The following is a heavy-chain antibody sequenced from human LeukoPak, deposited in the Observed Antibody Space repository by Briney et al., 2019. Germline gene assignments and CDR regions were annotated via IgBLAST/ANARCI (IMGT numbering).Heavy chain of an antibody. D-gene: IGHD3-3*01. CDR3: AETQSGNKFDY. J-gene: IGHJ4*02. V-gene: IGHV3-23*01. Sequence: PGGSLRLSCLASGFTFSDYDMSWVRLAPGKGPEWVSAITKSGGTTFYADSVKGRFTISRDNSKSTLFLQMNSLRADDTAVYYCAETQSGNKFDYWGQGTLVTVSS. CDR2: ITKSGGTT. CDR1: GFTFSDYD.